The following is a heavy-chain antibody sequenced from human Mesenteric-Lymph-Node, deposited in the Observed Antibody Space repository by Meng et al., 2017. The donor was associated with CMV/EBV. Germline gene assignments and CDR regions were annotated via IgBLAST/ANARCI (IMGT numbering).Heavy chain of an antibody. CDR1: GFTFSTYA. Sequence: GESLKISCAASGFTFSTYAMHWVRQAPGKGLEWVAIILSDGNDKYYADSVKGRFTISRDNSKNTLYLQMNSLRAEDTAVYYCARGHYDILTGWNFRMDVWGQGTTVTVSS. V-gene: IGHV3-30*14. CDR2: ILSDGNDK. CDR3: ARGHYDILTGWNFRMDV. J-gene: IGHJ6*02. D-gene: IGHD3-9*01.